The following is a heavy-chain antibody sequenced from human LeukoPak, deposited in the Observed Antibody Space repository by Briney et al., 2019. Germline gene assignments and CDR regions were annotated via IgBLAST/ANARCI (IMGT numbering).Heavy chain of an antibody. CDR1: GYSFTSYW. V-gene: IGHV5-51*01. CDR3: ASSVVPAPNAFDI. Sequence: GESLKISCKGSGYSFTSYWIGWVRQMPGKGLEWMGIIYPGDSDTRYSPSFQGQVTISADKSISTAYLQWSSLKASDIAMYYCASSVVPAPNAFDIWGQGTMVTVSS. CDR2: IYPGDSDT. J-gene: IGHJ3*02. D-gene: IGHD2-2*01.